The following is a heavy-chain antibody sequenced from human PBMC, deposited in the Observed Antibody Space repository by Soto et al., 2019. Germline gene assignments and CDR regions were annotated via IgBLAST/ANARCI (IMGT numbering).Heavy chain of an antibody. J-gene: IGHJ5*02. Sequence: ASVKVSCKASGYTFSSYGLTWVRRAPGQGLEWMGWISGYDGKTNYARNFQDRVTMTTDPSTRTAYMELRSLRSDDTAVYYCAKKSSSSSWFDPWGQGTLVTVSS. CDR3: AKKSSSSSWFDP. D-gene: IGHD6-6*01. CDR2: ISGYDGKT. CDR1: GYTFSSYG. V-gene: IGHV1-18*01.